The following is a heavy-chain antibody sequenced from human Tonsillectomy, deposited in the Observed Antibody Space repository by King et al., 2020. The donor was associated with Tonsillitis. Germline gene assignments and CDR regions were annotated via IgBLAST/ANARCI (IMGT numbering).Heavy chain of an antibody. CDR3: ARQGSAYSVDY. CDR2: IHANTGIT. CDR1: GFTFSSYG. D-gene: IGHD2-21*01. V-gene: IGHV3-23*03. J-gene: IGHJ4*02. Sequence: QLVQSGGGLVQPGGSLRLSCEASGFTFSSYGMSWVRQAPGKGLEWVSLIHANTGITSYADSVKGRFTISRANSKNTLDLQMNSLRADDTAVYYCARQGSAYSVDYWGQGTLVTVSS.